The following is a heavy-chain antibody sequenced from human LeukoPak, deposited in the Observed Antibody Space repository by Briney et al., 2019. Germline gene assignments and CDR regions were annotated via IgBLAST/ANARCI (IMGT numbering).Heavy chain of an antibody. D-gene: IGHD3-16*01. J-gene: IGHJ4*02. CDR1: RFTFSSYA. V-gene: IGHV3-23*01. CDR3: TRRLDE. CDR2: ISGGGGST. Sequence: PGGSLRLSCAASRFTFSSYAMNWVRQAPGKGLEWVSAISGGGGSTYHADSVKGRFTISRDNSKNTLYLQMNGLRVEDTAVYYCTRRLDEWGQGTLVTVSS.